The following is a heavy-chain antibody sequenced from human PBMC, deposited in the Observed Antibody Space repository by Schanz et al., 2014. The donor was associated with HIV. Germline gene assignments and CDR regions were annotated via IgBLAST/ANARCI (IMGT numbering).Heavy chain of an antibody. Sequence: QVQLVESGGGVVQPGGSLKLSCAASGFSFSTYGGDGFRQAPGKGLEWVTLISYDGINKYYVDSVKGRFTISRDNSKNTLYLQINSLRIDDTAVYYCAKDGGSRGRRRGMDFSSQGTTVTVSS. V-gene: IGHV3-30*18. J-gene: IGHJ6*02. CDR2: ISYDGINK. CDR3: AKDGGSRGRRRGMDF. D-gene: IGHD3-16*01. CDR1: GFSFSTYG.